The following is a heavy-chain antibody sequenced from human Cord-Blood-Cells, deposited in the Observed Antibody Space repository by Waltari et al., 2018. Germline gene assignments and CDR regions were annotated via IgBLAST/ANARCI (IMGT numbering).Heavy chain of an antibody. V-gene: IGHV3-13*01. CDR1: GFSLSRYD. Sequence: EVQLVESGGGLVQSWGALRRSCAASGFSLSRYDLHWVRQATGKGLEWVSAIGTAGDTYYPGSVKGRFTISRENAKNSLYLQMNSVRAGDTTVYYCARGGFGNWGQGALVTVSS. J-gene: IGHJ4*02. CDR3: ARGGFGN. D-gene: IGHD3-16*01. CDR2: IGTAGDT.